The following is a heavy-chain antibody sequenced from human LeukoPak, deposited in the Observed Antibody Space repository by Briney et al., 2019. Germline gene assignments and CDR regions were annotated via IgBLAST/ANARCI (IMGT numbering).Heavy chain of an antibody. CDR2: ISYDGSNK. V-gene: IGHV3-30*01. D-gene: IGHD3-10*01. CDR1: GFTFSSFS. CDR3: AKDLQAHYYYYYMDV. Sequence: PGRSLRLSCTASGFTFSSFSLHWVRQAPGEGLEWVAVISYDGSNKFYADSVKARFTISRDNSKNTLYLQMNSLRAEDTAVYYCAKDLQAHYYYYYMDVWGKGTTVTVSS. J-gene: IGHJ6*03.